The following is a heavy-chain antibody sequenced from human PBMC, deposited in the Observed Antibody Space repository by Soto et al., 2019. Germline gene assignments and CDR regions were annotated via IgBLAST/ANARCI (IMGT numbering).Heavy chain of an antibody. CDR2: IDPSDSYS. V-gene: IGHV5-10-1*01. D-gene: IGHD4-17*01. CDR3: ARGTTYGMDV. J-gene: IGHJ6*02. Sequence: GESLKIPCKGSGYSFTSYWIIWVRQMPGKGLEWMGRIDPSDSYSNYSPSFQGHVSISADKAISTAYLQWSSLKASDTAMYYCARGTTYGMDVWGQGTTVTVS. CDR1: GYSFTSYW.